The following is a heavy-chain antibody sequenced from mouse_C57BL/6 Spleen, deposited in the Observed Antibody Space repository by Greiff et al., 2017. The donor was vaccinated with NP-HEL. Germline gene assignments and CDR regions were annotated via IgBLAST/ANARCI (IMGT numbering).Heavy chain of an antibody. CDR1: GYTFTSYW. CDR3: ARGGNYYGSSPRAMDY. CDR2: IYPSDSET. J-gene: IGHJ4*01. V-gene: IGHV1-61*01. Sequence: VKLQQPGAELVRPGSSVKLSCKASGYTFTSYWMDWVKQRPGQGLEWIGNIYPSDSETHYNQKFKDKATLTVDKSSSTAYMQLSSLTSEDSAVYYCARGGNYYGSSPRAMDYWGQGTSVTVSS. D-gene: IGHD1-1*01.